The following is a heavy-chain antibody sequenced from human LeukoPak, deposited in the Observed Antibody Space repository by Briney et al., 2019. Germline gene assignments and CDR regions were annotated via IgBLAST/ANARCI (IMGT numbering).Heavy chain of an antibody. CDR1: GYTFTSYG. CDR3: ARWGSGYDSRYYFDY. CDR2: ISAYNGNT. D-gene: IGHD5-12*01. V-gene: IGHV1-18*04. J-gene: IGHJ4*02. Sequence: GASVKVSCKASGYTFTSYGISWVRQAPGQGLEWMGWISAYNGNTNYAQKLQGRVTMTTDTSTSTAYMELRSLRSDDTAVYCCARWGSGYDSRYYFDYWGQGTLVTVSS.